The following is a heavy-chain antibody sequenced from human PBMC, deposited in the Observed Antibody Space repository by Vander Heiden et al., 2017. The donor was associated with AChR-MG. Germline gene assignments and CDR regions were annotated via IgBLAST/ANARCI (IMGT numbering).Heavy chain of an antibody. D-gene: IGHD4-17*01. CDR1: GFTFSSYA. CDR3: ALDFGDYIGSSHWYFDL. Sequence: EVQLLESGGGLVQPGGSLRLSCAASGFTFSSYAMSWVRQAPGKGLEWVSAISGSGGSTYYADSVKGRFTISRDNSKNTLYLQMNSLRAEDTAVYYCALDFGDYIGSSHWYFDLWGRGTLVTVSS. CDR2: ISGSGGST. V-gene: IGHV3-23*01. J-gene: IGHJ2*01.